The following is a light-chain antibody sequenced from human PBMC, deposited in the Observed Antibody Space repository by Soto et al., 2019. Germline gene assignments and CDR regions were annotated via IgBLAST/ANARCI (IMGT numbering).Light chain of an antibody. CDR3: QQYKDWPPLT. V-gene: IGKV3-15*01. Sequence: EIVMTQSPATLSVSPGERATLSCRASQSVSYNLAWYQQKPGQGPSLLIYGAFTRATGIPARFSGSGSGTQYTLTIGSLQPADFVVFYCQQYKDWPPLTFGGGTKVEIK. CDR1: QSVSYN. J-gene: IGKJ4*01. CDR2: GAF.